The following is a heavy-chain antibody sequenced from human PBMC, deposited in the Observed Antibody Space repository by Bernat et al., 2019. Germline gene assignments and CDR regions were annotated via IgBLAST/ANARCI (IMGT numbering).Heavy chain of an antibody. CDR2: IWYDGSNK. D-gene: IGHD5-18*01. Sequence: QVQLVESGGGVVQPGRSLRLSCAASGCTFSSYGMHWVRQAPGKGLEWVAVIWYDGSNKYYADSVKGRFTISRDNSKNTLYLQMNSLRAEDTAVYYCARESSDVDTAMAPLLDSMGFDPWGQGPLVTVSS. CDR1: GCTFSSYG. V-gene: IGHV3-33*01. J-gene: IGHJ5*02. CDR3: ARESSDVDTAMAPLLDSMGFDP.